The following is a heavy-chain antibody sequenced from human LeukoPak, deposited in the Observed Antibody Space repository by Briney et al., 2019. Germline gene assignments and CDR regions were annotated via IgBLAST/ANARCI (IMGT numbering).Heavy chain of an antibody. D-gene: IGHD3-10*01. J-gene: IGHJ4*02. CDR3: ARVVTFGKLLPDY. V-gene: IGHV4-61*01. CDR2: ISNTGST. Sequence: SETLSLTCTVSGGSVSSESFYWGWIRQPPGTGLEWIGYISNTGSTNYNPSLKSRVAVSVDTSKNQFSLKLISVTAADTAVYYCARVVTFGKLLPDYWGQGTLVTVSS. CDR1: GGSVSSESFY.